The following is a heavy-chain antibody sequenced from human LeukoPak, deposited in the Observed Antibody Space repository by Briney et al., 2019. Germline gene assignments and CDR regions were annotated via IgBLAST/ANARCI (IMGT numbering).Heavy chain of an antibody. J-gene: IGHJ5*02. CDR3: ASPPPWWYLT. CDR2: ISYDGSNK. D-gene: IGHD2-15*01. V-gene: IGHV3-30-3*01. Sequence: GRSLRLSCAASGFTFGSYAMHWVRQAPGKGLEWVAVISYDGSNKYYADSVKGRFTISRDNSKNTLYLQMNSLRAEDTAVYYCASPPPWWYLTWGQGTLVTVSS. CDR1: GFTFGSYA.